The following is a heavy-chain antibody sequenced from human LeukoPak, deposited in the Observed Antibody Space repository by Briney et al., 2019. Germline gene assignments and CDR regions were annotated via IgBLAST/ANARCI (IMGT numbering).Heavy chain of an antibody. Sequence: GGSLRLSCAASGFTFSSYAMSWVRQAPGKGLEWVSTISDSGGSTYYADPVKGRFTISRDNSKNTLYLQMNSLRAEDTAVYYCAKAKAPYSSSPIDYWGQGTLVTVSS. J-gene: IGHJ4*02. D-gene: IGHD6-6*01. CDR3: AKAKAPYSSSPIDY. V-gene: IGHV3-23*01. CDR1: GFTFSSYA. CDR2: ISDSGGST.